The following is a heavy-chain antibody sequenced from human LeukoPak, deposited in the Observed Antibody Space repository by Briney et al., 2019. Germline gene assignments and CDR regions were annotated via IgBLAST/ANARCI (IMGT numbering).Heavy chain of an antibody. CDR3: ASEGYDTSGYYSPTHDY. CDR2: ISDDGSKK. Sequence: GGSLRLSCAASGFTFSNYAIHWVRQAPGKGLEWMAVISDDGSKKYFADSVKGRFTISRGNSKNTLYLQMNSLRTEDTAVYYCASEGYDTSGYYSPTHDYWGKGTLVTVSS. J-gene: IGHJ4*02. D-gene: IGHD3-22*01. V-gene: IGHV3-30-3*01. CDR1: GFTFSNYA.